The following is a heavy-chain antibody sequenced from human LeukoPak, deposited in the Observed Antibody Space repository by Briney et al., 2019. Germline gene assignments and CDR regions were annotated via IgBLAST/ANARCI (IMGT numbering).Heavy chain of an antibody. Sequence: KSSGTLSLTCAVSGDSITSSNWWSWVRQPPGKRLEWIAEIHHSGSTNNNPSLKRRVTISVDKSKNQFSLKLNSVTAADTAVYYCARVVVRGVIAGMDVWGQGTTVTVSS. V-gene: IGHV4-4*02. CDR1: GDSITSSNW. J-gene: IGHJ6*02. CDR2: IHHSGST. CDR3: ARVVVRGVIAGMDV. D-gene: IGHD3-10*01.